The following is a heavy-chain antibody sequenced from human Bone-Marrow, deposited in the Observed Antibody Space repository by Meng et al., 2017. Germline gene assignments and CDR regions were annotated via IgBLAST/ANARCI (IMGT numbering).Heavy chain of an antibody. CDR1: GGSFSGFY. CDR2: INHSGST. CDR3: AREAYSTSLSSATGFDY. V-gene: IGHV4-34*01. J-gene: IGHJ4*02. Sequence: QVQLRQWGAGLLKPSETLSLTCAFYGGSFSGFYWNWFSQPPGKGLEWIAEINHSGSTNINPSLKSRVTILADTSKNQFSLKVRSVTAADTAVYYCAREAYSTSLSSATGFDYWGQGTLVTVSS. D-gene: IGHD6-13*01.